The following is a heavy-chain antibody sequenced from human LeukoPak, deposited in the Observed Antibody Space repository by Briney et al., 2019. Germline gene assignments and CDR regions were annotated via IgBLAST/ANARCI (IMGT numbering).Heavy chain of an antibody. CDR3: ARDPQYCSGGSCYSFDY. CDR2: IISSSSYI. J-gene: IGHJ4*02. V-gene: IGHV3-21*01. Sequence: GGSLRLSCAASGFTFSTYSMNWVRQAPGKGLEWVSSIISSSSYIYCADSVKGRFTISRDNAKNSLYLQMNSLRAEDTAVYYCARDPQYCSGGSCYSFDYWGQGTLVTVSS. D-gene: IGHD2-15*01. CDR1: GFTFSTYS.